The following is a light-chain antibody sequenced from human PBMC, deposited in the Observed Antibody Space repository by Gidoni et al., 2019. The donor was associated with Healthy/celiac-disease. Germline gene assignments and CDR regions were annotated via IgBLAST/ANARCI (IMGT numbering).Light chain of an antibody. Sequence: DIQMTQSPSSLSASVGDRVTITCRASQSISSYLNWYQQKPGKAPKLLIYAASSLQSGVPSRFSGSGSGTDFTLTISSLQPEDFATYYCPQSYSTRSFGPGTKVDIK. CDR2: AAS. CDR3: PQSYSTRS. J-gene: IGKJ3*01. V-gene: IGKV1-39*01. CDR1: QSISSY.